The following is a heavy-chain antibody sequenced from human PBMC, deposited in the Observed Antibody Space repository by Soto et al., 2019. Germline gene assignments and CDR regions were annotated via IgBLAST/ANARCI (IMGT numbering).Heavy chain of an antibody. CDR1: GFTFSSYG. Sequence: QVQLVESGGGVVQPGRSLRLSCAASGFTFSSYGMHWVRQAPGKGLEWVAVISYDGSNKYYADSVKGRFTISRDNSKNTLYLQMNSLRAEDTAVYYCAKDKRQYHGSFDYWGQGTLVTVSS. J-gene: IGHJ4*02. V-gene: IGHV3-30*18. D-gene: IGHD2-2*01. CDR3: AKDKRQYHGSFDY. CDR2: ISYDGSNK.